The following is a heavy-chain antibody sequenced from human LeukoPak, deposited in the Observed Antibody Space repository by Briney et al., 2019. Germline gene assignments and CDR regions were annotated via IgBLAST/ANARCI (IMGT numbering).Heavy chain of an antibody. J-gene: IGHJ4*02. CDR1: GFTFSSYW. D-gene: IGHD3-16*02. Sequence: GESLRLSCAASGFTFSSYWMSWVRQAPGKGLEWVANIKQDGSEKYYVDSVKGRFTISRDNAKNSLYLQMNSLRAEDTAVYYCARVKNYDYVWGSYRYTGYFDYWGQGTLVTVSS. CDR3: ARVKNYDYVWGSYRYTGYFDY. V-gene: IGHV3-7*01. CDR2: IKQDGSEK.